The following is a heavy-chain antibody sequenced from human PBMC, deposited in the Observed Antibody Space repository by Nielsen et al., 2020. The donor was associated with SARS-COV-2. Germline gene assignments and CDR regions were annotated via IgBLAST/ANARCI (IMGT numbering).Heavy chain of an antibody. V-gene: IGHV3-21*04. CDR3: AKDGGYSLVRGFDY. CDR1: GFTFSSYS. Sequence: GGSLRLSCAASGFTFSSYSMNWVRQAPGKGLEWVSSISSSSSYIYYADSVKGRFTISRDNAKNSLYLQMNSLRAEDTAVYYCAKDGGYSLVRGFDYWGQGTLVTVSS. J-gene: IGHJ4*02. CDR2: ISSSSSYI. D-gene: IGHD5-18*01.